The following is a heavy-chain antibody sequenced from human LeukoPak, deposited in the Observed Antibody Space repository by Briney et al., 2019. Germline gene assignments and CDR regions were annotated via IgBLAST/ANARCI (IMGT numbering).Heavy chain of an antibody. CDR2: ISSSGSTI. V-gene: IGHV3-48*03. J-gene: IGHJ4*02. CDR1: GFTFSSYE. D-gene: IGHD6-19*01. Sequence: GGSLRLSCAASGFTFSSYEIIWVRQAPGKGLEWISYISSSGSTIYSADSVKGRFTISRDNAKNSLYLQMNSLRAEDTAVYYCARANTAVAGRGLDYWGQGTLLTVSS. CDR3: ARANTAVAGRGLDY.